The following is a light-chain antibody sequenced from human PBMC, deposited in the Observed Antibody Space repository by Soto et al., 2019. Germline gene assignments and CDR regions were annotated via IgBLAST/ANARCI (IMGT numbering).Light chain of an antibody. CDR1: SRDVGGSNY. V-gene: IGLV2-14*01. J-gene: IGLJ2*01. Sequence: QSALIQPASVSGSPGQSITISCTGTSRDVGGSNYVSWYQHHPHRAPKLLIYEVSYRPSGVSSRFSGCKSGNTASLTISGLQAEDDADYYCSSYTSSNTLEVFGVGTKLTVL. CDR2: EVS. CDR3: SSYTSSNTLEV.